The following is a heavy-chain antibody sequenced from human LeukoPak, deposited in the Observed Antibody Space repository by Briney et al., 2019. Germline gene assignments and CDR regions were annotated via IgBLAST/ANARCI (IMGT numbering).Heavy chain of an antibody. Sequence: GGSLRLSCAASGFIFSSYSMNWVRQAPGTGLEWLSYISSSSTTIYYADSVKGGFTISRDNAKNSLYMQMNSLKAEDTAVYYCARNRFPITGTTNNYYYMDVWGKGTTVTVSS. V-gene: IGHV3-48*04. CDR1: GFIFSSYS. J-gene: IGHJ6*03. D-gene: IGHD1-7*01. CDR2: ISSSSTTI. CDR3: ARNRFPITGTTNNYYYMDV.